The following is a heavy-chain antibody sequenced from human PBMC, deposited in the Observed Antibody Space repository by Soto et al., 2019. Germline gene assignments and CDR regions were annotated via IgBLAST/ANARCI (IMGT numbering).Heavy chain of an antibody. CDR3: ARGYYGSGSYCY. J-gene: IGHJ4*02. Sequence: SETLSLTCAVYGGSFSGYYWSWIRQPPGKGLEWIGEINHSGSTNYNPSLKSRVTISVDTSKNQFSLKLSSVTAADTAVYYCARGYYGSGSYCYWGQGTMVTVSS. CDR1: GGSFSGYY. V-gene: IGHV4-34*01. CDR2: INHSGST. D-gene: IGHD3-10*01.